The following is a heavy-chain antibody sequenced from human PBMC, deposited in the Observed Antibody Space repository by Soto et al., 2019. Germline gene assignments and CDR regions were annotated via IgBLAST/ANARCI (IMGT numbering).Heavy chain of an antibody. CDR2: IKSKTDGGTT. D-gene: IGHD2-15*01. CDR3: TTDLVVVVAATGY. J-gene: IGHJ4*02. V-gene: IGHV3-15*07. Sequence: GGSLRLSCAASGFTFSNAWMNWVRQAPGKGLEWVGRIKSKTDGGTTDYAASVKGRFTISRDDSNTTLYLQMNRLKTEDTAVYYCTTDLVVVVAATGYWGQGTLVTVSS. CDR1: GFTFSNAW.